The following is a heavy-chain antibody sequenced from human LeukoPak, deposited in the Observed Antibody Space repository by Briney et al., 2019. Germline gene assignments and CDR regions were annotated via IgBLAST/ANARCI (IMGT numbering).Heavy chain of an antibody. CDR1: GGSISNYY. V-gene: IGHV4-59*08. Sequence: SETLSLTCTVSGGSISNYYWSWIRQPPGKGLEWIGYIYYSGSTNYNPSLKSRVTISVDTSKNQFSLKLSSVTAADTAVYYCARHRRDVVVVPAAMPEEFDYWGQGTLVTVSS. CDR2: IYYSGST. D-gene: IGHD2-2*01. CDR3: ARHRRDVVVVPAAMPEEFDY. J-gene: IGHJ4*02.